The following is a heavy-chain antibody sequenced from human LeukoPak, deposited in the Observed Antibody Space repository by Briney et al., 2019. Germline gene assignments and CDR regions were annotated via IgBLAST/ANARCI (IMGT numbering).Heavy chain of an antibody. Sequence: ASVNVSCKASGFTFTAYYIHGLRQAPGKGLEGMGWSNPRAGGTNYAQKFQGRVTLSRNTSISTAYMELSRLRYDDTAIYFSAGDRGGRLGVVFEYWGQGTLVTVSS. V-gene: IGHV1-2*02. CDR2: SNPRAGGT. D-gene: IGHD3-16*01. CDR3: AGDRGGRLGVVFEY. CDR1: GFTFTAYY. J-gene: IGHJ4*02.